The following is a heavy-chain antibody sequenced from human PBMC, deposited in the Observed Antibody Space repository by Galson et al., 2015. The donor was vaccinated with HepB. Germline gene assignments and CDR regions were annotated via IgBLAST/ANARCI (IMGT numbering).Heavy chain of an antibody. CDR1: GYTFTSYA. CDR2: INAGNGNT. CDR3: AREVRIAAARSGYYYGMDV. D-gene: IGHD6-13*01. Sequence: CKASGYTFTSYAMHWVRQAPGQRLEWMGWINAGNGNTKYSQKFQGRVTITRDTSASTAYMELSSLRSEDTAVYYCAREVRIAAARSGYYYGMDVWGQGTTVTVSS. V-gene: IGHV1-3*01. J-gene: IGHJ6*02.